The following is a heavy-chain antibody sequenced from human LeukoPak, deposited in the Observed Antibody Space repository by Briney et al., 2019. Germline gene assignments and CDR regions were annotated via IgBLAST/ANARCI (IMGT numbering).Heavy chain of an antibody. J-gene: IGHJ4*02. CDR2: IRYDGSNK. V-gene: IGHV3-30*02. CDR1: GFTFSSYG. CDR3: AKDRLPYNWNYGDY. D-gene: IGHD1-7*01. Sequence: GGSLRLSCAASGFTFSSYGMHWVRQAPGKGLEWEAFIRYDGSNKYYTDSVKGRFTISRDNSKNTLYLQMNSLRAEDTAVYYCAKDRLPYNWNYGDYWGQGTLVTVSS.